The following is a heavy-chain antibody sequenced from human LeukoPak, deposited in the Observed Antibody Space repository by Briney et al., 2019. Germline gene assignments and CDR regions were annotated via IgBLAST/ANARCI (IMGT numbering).Heavy chain of an antibody. CDR3: ARDSSSWYYYYMDV. Sequence: ASVKVSCKASGYTFISYDINWVRQATGQGLEWMGWMNPNSGNTGYAQKFQGRVTITRNTSISTAYMELSSLRSEDTAVYYCARDSSSWYYYYMDVWGKGTTVTVSS. D-gene: IGHD6-13*01. CDR2: MNPNSGNT. CDR1: GYTFISYD. J-gene: IGHJ6*03. V-gene: IGHV1-8*03.